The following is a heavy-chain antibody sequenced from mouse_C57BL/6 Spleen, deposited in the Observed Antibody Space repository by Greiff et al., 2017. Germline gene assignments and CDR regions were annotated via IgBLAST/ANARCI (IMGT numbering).Heavy chain of an antibody. CDR3: ARRLAGYYGSRYYFDS. Sequence: EVQLQQSGPGLAKPSQTLSLTCSVTGYSITSDYWNWIRKFPGNKLEYMGYISYSGSTYYNPSLKSRISITRDTSKNQYYLQLNSVTTEDTATYYCARRLAGYYGSRYYFDSWGPGTTLTVSS. CDR1: GYSITSDY. V-gene: IGHV3-8*01. D-gene: IGHD1-1*01. CDR2: ISYSGST. J-gene: IGHJ2*01.